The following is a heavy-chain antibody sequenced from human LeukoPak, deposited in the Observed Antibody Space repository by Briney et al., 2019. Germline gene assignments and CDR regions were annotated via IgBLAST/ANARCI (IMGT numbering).Heavy chain of an antibody. V-gene: IGHV4-61*02. CDR1: GGSISSGSYY. D-gene: IGHD1-26*01. CDR2: IYTSGST. Sequence: NPSQTLSLTCTVSGGSISSGSYYWSWIRQPAGKGLEWIGRIYTSGSTNYNPSLKSRVTISVDTSKNQFSLKLSSVTAADTAVYYCARRAMGWWELRYYFDYWGQGTLVTVSS. J-gene: IGHJ4*02. CDR3: ARRAMGWWELRYYFDY.